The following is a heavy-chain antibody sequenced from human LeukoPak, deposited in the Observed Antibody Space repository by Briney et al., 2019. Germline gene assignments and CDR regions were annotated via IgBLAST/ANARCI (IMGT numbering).Heavy chain of an antibody. V-gene: IGHV4-34*01. CDR1: DESLSGYY. CDR2: INRNGGT. CDR3: ARARSGSQRWFDP. Sequence: SETLSLTCSVYDESLSGYYWGWFRQPPGKGLEWIGEINRNGGTNYNPSLMSRVTISVDTSERQFSLKLSSVTAADTAVYYCARARSGSQRWFDPWGQGTLVTVSS. J-gene: IGHJ5*02. D-gene: IGHD3-3*01.